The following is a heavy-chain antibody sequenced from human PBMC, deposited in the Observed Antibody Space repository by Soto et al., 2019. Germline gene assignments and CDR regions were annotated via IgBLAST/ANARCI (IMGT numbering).Heavy chain of an antibody. Sequence: VKVSCKASGGTFSSYAISWVRQAPGQGLEWMGGIIPIFGTANYAQKFQGRVTITADKSTSTAYMELSSLRSEDTAVYYCANTNESPSAFDIWGQGTMVTVSS. J-gene: IGHJ3*02. CDR2: IIPIFGTA. V-gene: IGHV1-69*13. D-gene: IGHD1-1*01. CDR1: GGTFSSYA. CDR3: ANTNESPSAFDI.